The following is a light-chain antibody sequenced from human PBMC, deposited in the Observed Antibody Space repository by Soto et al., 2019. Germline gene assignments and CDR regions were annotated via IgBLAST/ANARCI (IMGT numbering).Light chain of an antibody. CDR3: QQSYTTPVYT. CDR2: AAS. CDR1: HTIIFY. Sequence: DIQMSQSPSSLSASVGDRVTITCRASHTIIFYLNWYQQKPGKAPKLLIYAASNLQSGVPSRFSGSGSGTEFTLTISSLQPEDFATYFCQQSYTTPVYTFGQGTKVDNK. J-gene: IGKJ2*01. V-gene: IGKV1-39*01.